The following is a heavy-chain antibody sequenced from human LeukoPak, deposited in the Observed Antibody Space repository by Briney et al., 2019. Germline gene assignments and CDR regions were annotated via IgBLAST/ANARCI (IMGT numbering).Heavy chain of an antibody. Sequence: KTGGSLRLSCAASGFTFSDYYMSWIRQAPGKGLEWVSYISSSGSTIYYADSVKGRFTISRDNAKNSLYLQMNSLRAEDTAVYYCAKELGQWMALDQWGQGTLVTVSS. V-gene: IGHV3-11*04. D-gene: IGHD6-19*01. J-gene: IGHJ4*02. CDR3: AKELGQWMALDQ. CDR1: GFTFSDYY. CDR2: ISSSGSTI.